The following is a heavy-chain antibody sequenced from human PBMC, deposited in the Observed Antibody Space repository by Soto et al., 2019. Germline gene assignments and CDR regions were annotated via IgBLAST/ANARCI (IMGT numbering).Heavy chain of an antibody. J-gene: IGHJ4*02. V-gene: IGHV3-48*01. D-gene: IGHD4-17*01. CDR1: GFTFSSYS. Sequence: ESGGGLVQPGGSLRLSCAASGFTFSSYSMNWVRQAPGKGLEWVSNISTGSSTIYYADSVKGRFTISRDNAKNSLYLQMNSLRAEDTAVYHCARIGRLRWGDYWGQGTLVTVSS. CDR2: ISTGSSTI. CDR3: ARIGRLRWGDY.